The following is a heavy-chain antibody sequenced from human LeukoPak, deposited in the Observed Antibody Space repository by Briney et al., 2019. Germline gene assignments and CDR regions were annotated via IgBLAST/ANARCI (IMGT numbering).Heavy chain of an antibody. CDR2: INAGNGNT. CDR3: ARVVGSREQWLVDYYFDY. Sequence: EASVKVSCKASGYTFTSYAMHWVRQAPGQRLEWMGWINAGNGNTKYSQKFQGRVTITRDTSASTACMELSSLRSEDTAVYYCARVVGSREQWLVDYYFDYWGQGTLVTVSS. D-gene: IGHD6-19*01. V-gene: IGHV1-3*01. J-gene: IGHJ4*02. CDR1: GYTFTSYA.